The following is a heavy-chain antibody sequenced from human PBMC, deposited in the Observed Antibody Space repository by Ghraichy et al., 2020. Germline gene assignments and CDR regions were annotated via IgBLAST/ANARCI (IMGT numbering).Heavy chain of an antibody. CDR2: FYHSGST. CDR1: DYSISSGYW. V-gene: IGHV4-38-2*02. J-gene: IGHJ5*02. Sequence: ETLSLTCTVSDYSISSGYWWGWIRQPPGKGLEWIGTFYHSGSTYYNPSLKSRVTISVDTSKNQFSLKVSSVTAADTAVYYCARDFDWKRAWFDPWGQGTLVTVSS. CDR3: ARDFDWKRAWFDP. D-gene: IGHD3-9*01.